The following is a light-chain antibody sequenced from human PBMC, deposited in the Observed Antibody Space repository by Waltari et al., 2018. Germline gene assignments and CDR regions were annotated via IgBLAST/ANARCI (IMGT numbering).Light chain of an antibody. V-gene: IGKV1-33*01. CDR1: QNFKKY. Sequence: DIQMTQSPSSLPASVGYTVTITSQASQNFKKYLNSSHQKPGQAPNLRIYHASKLETGVPSRFSGSGFGTAFSFTISSLRPEDIATYYCQHYDHLPVAFGQGTRLDIK. CDR2: HAS. CDR3: QHYDHLPVA. J-gene: IGKJ5*01.